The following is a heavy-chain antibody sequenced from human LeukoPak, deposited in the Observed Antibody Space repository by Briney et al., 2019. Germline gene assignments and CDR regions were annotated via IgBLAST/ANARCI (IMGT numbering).Heavy chain of an antibody. CDR2: INPNSGGT. D-gene: IGHD1-14*01. CDR1: GYTFTGYY. V-gene: IGHV1-2*06. CDR3: ARDHPRTSDAFDI. J-gene: IGHJ3*02. Sequence: GASVKVSCKASGYTFTGYYMHWVRQAPGQGLEWMGRINPNSGGTNYAQKLQGRVTMTTDTSTSTAYMELRSLRSDDTAVYYCARDHPRTSDAFDIWGQGTMVTVSS.